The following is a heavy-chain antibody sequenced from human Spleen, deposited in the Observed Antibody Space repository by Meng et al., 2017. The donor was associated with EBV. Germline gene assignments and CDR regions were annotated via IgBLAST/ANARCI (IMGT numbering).Heavy chain of an antibody. CDR2: IHHSGGT. D-gene: IGHD2-15*01. Sequence: LRESRPVLVRPSGILSLTGAVSRGFITSGDWWSWVRQSPGKGLEWIGEIHHSGGTSYNPSLKSRVTISLDMSKDQFSLRLSSVTAADTAVYYCARAGYHRPASEYWGQGTLVTVSS. CDR1: RGFITSGDW. CDR3: ARAGYHRPASEY. V-gene: IGHV4-4*02. J-gene: IGHJ4*02.